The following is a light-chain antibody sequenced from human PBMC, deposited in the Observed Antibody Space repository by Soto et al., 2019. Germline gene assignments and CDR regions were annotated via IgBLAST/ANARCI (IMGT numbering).Light chain of an antibody. CDR3: GTWDSNLSAVV. Sequence: QSVLTQSPSVSAAPGQKVTISCSGSSSNIGNNYVSWYQQFPGTAPKLLIYDNNKRPSGIPDRFSGSKSGTSATLDITGLQTGDEADYYCGTWDSNLSAVVFGGGTKLTVL. CDR1: SSNIGNNY. V-gene: IGLV1-51*01. CDR2: DNN. J-gene: IGLJ2*01.